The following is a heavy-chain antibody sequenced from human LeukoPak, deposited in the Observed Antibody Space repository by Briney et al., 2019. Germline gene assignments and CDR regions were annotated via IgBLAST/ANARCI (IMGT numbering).Heavy chain of an antibody. D-gene: IGHD1-26*01. CDR1: GYSISSGYY. V-gene: IGHV4-38-2*02. CDR2: LYHSGST. J-gene: IGHJ4*02. Sequence: SETLSLTXTVSGYSISSGYYWGWIRQPPGKALEWIGSLYHSGSTYYNPSLKSRVTISVDTSKNQFSLKLSSVTAADTAVYYCARHALLVGATDVFDSRGQGTLVTVSS. CDR3: ARHALLVGATDVFDS.